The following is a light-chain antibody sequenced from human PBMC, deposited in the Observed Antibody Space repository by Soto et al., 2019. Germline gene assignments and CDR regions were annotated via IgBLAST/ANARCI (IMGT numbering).Light chain of an antibody. CDR1: YTVGTN. J-gene: IGKJ1*01. Sequence: EILLTQSPGTLSLSPGEIATLSCWASYTVGTNLAWYQQKPGQAPRLLIYDTSTRATGVPARFSGSGSGTEFTLTISSLQPDDFATYYCQHYNSYSEAFGQGTTGDIK. CDR2: DTS. CDR3: QHYNSYSEA. V-gene: IGKV3-15*01.